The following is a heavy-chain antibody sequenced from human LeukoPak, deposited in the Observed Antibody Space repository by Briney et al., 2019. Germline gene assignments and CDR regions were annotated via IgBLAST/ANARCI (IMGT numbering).Heavy chain of an antibody. J-gene: IGHJ4*02. CDR1: ANYW. CDR2: INSDGSWT. Sequence: GGSLRLSSAASANYWMHWVRQAPGKGLVWVSHINSDGSWTSYADSVKGRFTISKDNAKNTVYLQMNNLRAEDTAVYYCVSFYETYWGRGTLVTVSS. V-gene: IGHV3-74*01. CDR3: VSFYETY. D-gene: IGHD2-2*01.